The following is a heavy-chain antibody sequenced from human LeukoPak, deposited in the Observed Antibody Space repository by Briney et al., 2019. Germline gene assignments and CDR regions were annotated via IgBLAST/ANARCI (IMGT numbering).Heavy chain of an antibody. Sequence: GGSLRLSCAASGFTVSSNYMNWVREAPGKGLEWGSSITSDSRYIFYADSVKGRFTISRDNAKSSLYLQMNSLRAEDTAVYYCAKALLRYFDWLLSAFDIWGQGTMVTVSS. CDR1: GFTVSSNY. V-gene: IGHV3-21*04. CDR3: AKALLRYFDWLLSAFDI. J-gene: IGHJ3*02. D-gene: IGHD3-9*01. CDR2: ITSDSRYI.